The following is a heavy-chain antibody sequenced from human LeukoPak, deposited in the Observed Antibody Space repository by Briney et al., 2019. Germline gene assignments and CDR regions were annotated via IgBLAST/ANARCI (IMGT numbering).Heavy chain of an antibody. V-gene: IGHV3-21*01. CDR1: GFTFSSYS. CDR2: ISSSSSYI. D-gene: IGHD3-3*01. J-gene: IGHJ4*02. CDR3: ARTAYYDFWSGYYEPVYYFDY. Sequence: GGSLRLSCAASGFTFSSYSMNWVRQAPGKGLEWVSSISSSSSYIYYADSVKGRFTISRDNAKNSLYLQMNSLRAEDAAVYYCARTAYYDFWSGYYEPVYYFDYWGQGTLVTVSS.